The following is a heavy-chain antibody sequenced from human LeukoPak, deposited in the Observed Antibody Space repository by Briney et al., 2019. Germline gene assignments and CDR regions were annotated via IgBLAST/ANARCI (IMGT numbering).Heavy chain of an antibody. CDR3: AGDYGEYYYGMDV. V-gene: IGHV3-33*01. CDR2: IWYDGSNK. J-gene: IGHJ6*02. Sequence: PGGSLRLSCAASGFTFSSYGMHWVRQAPGTGLEWVAVIWYDGSNKCYADSVKGRFTLSRDNSKNTLYLQMNSLRAEDTAVYYCAGDYGEYYYGMDVWGQGTTVTVSS. CDR1: GFTFSSYG. D-gene: IGHD4-17*01.